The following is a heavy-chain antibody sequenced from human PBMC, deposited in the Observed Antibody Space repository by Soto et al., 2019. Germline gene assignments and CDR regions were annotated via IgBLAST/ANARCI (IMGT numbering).Heavy chain of an antibody. V-gene: IGHV1-58*01. CDR2: IVVGSGNT. Sequence: ASVKVSCKASGFTFTSSAVQWVRQARGQRLEWIGWIVVGSGNTNYAQKFQERVTITRDMSTSTAYMELSSLRSEGTAVYYCAAPNITGTPIFYYCGMDVWGQGTTVTVSS. J-gene: IGHJ6*02. CDR3: AAPNITGTPIFYYCGMDV. D-gene: IGHD1-20*01. CDR1: GFTFTSSA.